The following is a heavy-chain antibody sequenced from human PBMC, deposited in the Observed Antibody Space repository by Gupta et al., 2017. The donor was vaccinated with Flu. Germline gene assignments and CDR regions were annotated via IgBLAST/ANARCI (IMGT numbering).Heavy chain of an antibody. J-gene: IGHJ6*03. CDR1: SISSYY. CDR2: IYYSGST. D-gene: IGHD1-20*01. Sequence: SISSYYWSWIRQPPGKGLEWIGYIYYSGSTNYNPSLKSRVTISVDTSKNQFSLQLRSVTAADTAVYYCARAITRYYYMDVWGKGTTVTVSS. CDR3: ARAITRYYYMDV. V-gene: IGHV4-59*01.